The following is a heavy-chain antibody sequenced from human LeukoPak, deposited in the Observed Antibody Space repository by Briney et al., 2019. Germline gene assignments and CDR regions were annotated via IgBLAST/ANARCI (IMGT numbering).Heavy chain of an antibody. CDR2: IYYSGST. D-gene: IGHD1-1*01. V-gene: IGHV4-59*01. CDR3: ARWARNDAGRWFDP. J-gene: IGHJ5*02. CDR1: GGSISSYY. Sequence: SETLSLTCTVSGGSISSYYWSWIRQPPGKGLEWIGYIYYSGSTNYNPSLKSRVTISVDTSKNQFSLKLSSVTAADTAVYYCARWARNDAGRWFDPWGQGTLVTVSS.